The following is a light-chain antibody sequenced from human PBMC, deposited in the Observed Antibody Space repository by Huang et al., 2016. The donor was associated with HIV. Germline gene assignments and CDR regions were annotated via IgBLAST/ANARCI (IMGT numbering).Light chain of an antibody. J-gene: IGKJ1*01. CDR1: QSVYSN. CDR3: QQYNDWPPWT. CDR2: GAS. V-gene: IGKV3-15*01. Sequence: EIVMTQSPATLSVSPGERATLSCRASQSVYSNLAWYQQKPGQAPSLLVFGASTRATDIPARFSGSGSGTEFSLTINSLQSEDFAVYYCQQYNDWPPWTFGQGTRVEIK.